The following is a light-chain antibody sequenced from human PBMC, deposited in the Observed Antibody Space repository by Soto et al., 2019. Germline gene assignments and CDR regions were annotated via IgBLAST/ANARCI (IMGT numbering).Light chain of an antibody. V-gene: IGLV3-1*01. CDR2: QDS. CDR3: QAWDSSIVV. J-gene: IGLJ2*01. Sequence: SYELTQPPSVSVYPGQTASITCSGDKLGDKYACWYQQKPGQSPVLVIYQDSKRPSGIPERFSGSNSGNTATLTISGTQAMDEADYYCQAWDSSIVVFGGRTKLTVL. CDR1: KLGDKY.